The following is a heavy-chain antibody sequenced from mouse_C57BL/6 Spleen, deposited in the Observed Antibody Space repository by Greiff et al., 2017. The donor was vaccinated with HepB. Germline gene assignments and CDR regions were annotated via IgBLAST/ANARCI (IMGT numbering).Heavy chain of an antibody. CDR2: IDPSDSYT. CDR1: GYTFTSYW. Sequence: QVQLQQPGAELVKPGASVKLSCKASGYTFTSYWMQWVKQRPGQGLEWIGEIDPSDSYTNYNQKFKGKATLTVDTSSSTAYMQLSSLTSEDSAVYYCARSPYGSSYFDYWGQGTTLTVSS. V-gene: IGHV1-50*01. CDR3: ARSPYGSSYFDY. J-gene: IGHJ2*01. D-gene: IGHD1-1*01.